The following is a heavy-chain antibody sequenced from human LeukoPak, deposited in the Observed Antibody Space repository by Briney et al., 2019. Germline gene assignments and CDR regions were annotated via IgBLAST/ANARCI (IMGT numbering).Heavy chain of an antibody. CDR3: ARVVGSRRWYFDL. CDR2: IYYSGST. J-gene: IGHJ2*01. V-gene: IGHV4-39*01. Sequence: SETLSLTCTVSGGSISSSSYYWGWIRQPPGKGLEWIGSIYYSGSTYYNPSLKSRVTISVDMSKNQFSLKLSSVTAADTAVYYCARVVGSRRWYFDLWGRGTLVTVSS. D-gene: IGHD2-21*01. CDR1: GGSISSSSYY.